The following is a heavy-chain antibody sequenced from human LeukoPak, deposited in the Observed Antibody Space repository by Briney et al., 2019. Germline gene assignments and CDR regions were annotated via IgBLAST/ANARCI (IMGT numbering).Heavy chain of an antibody. CDR3: VRQFAS. CDR2: VSGSGSTV. J-gene: IGHJ4*02. Sequence: GGSLRLSCAASGFTFGDHIMNWVRQLPGKRLEWVAYVSGSGSTVYYADPVKGRFTVSRNNGKSSLYLQMNSLRVEHTALYYCVRQFASWGQGTLVTVSS. CDR1: GFTFGDHI. V-gene: IGHV3-48*01.